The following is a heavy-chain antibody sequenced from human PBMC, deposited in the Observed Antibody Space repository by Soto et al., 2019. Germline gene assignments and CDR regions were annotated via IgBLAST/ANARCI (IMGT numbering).Heavy chain of an antibody. Sequence: THSLTSTVSGANIENGAYFWSWIRQPPGKGLEWIGYIYYTGTTYYDPSLKSRVTISIDRSKNQFSLKLSSVTAADTAVYYCARVHAGYCSSTSCYAYNWFDPWGQGTLVTVSS. CDR1: GANIENGAYF. CDR3: ARVHAGYCSSTSCYAYNWFDP. D-gene: IGHD2-2*01. J-gene: IGHJ5*02. V-gene: IGHV4-30-4*08. CDR2: IYYTGTT.